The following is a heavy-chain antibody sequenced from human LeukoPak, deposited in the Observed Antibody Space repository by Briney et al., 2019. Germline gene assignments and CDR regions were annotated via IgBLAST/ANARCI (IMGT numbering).Heavy chain of an antibody. Sequence: ASMKVSCKASGYTFTSYDINWVRQATGQGLEWMGWMNPNSGNTGYAQKFQGRVTMTRNTSISTAYMELSSLRSEDTAVYYCARILRYFDWLLGDYYGMDVWGQGTTVTVSS. V-gene: IGHV1-8*01. CDR2: MNPNSGNT. D-gene: IGHD3-9*01. CDR3: ARILRYFDWLLGDYYGMDV. J-gene: IGHJ6*02. CDR1: GYTFTSYD.